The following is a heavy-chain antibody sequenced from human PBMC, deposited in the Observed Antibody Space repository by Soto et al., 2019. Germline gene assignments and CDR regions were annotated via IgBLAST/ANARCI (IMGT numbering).Heavy chain of an antibody. V-gene: IGHV4-39*01. CDR2: AYYSGNT. D-gene: IGHD3-3*01. Sequence: QLQLQESGPGLVKPSETLSLTCKVSGGSISSSRYYWGWIRQPPGKGLEWIGSAYYSGNTYYNPSLKSRVTISVDTSKNQFFLKLRSVTAADTAVYYCARQEYDFWSGYYPGYFDYWGQGTLVTVSS. CDR1: GGSISSSRYY. J-gene: IGHJ4*02. CDR3: ARQEYDFWSGYYPGYFDY.